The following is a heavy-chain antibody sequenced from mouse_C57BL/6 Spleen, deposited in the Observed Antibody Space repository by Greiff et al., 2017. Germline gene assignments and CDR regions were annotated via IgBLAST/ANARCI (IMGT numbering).Heavy chain of an antibody. CDR2: INPSSGYT. J-gene: IGHJ2*01. CDR3: ARCRTDYGNYVDY. CDR1: GYTFTSYW. Sequence: VQLQQSGAELAKPGASVKLSCKASGYTFTSYWMHWVKQRPGQGLEWIGYINPSSGYTKYNQKFKDKATLTADKSSSTAYMQLSSLTYEDSAVYYCARCRTDYGNYVDYWGQGTTLTVSS. D-gene: IGHD2-1*01. V-gene: IGHV1-7*01.